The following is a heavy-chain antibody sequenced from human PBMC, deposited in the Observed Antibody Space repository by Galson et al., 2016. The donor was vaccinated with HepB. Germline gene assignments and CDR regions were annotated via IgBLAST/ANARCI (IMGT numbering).Heavy chain of an antibody. Sequence: QSGAEVKKPGESLKISCKGSGYRFTSYWIAWVRQMPGKGLEWMGTIYPGDSDVIYSPSFKSQVIISVDRSVGTAYLQWSRLEASDTAIYYCARRAQGYCSGGSCYFTDWGQGTLVTISA. J-gene: IGHJ4*02. CDR3: ARRAQGYCSGGSCYFTD. V-gene: IGHV5-51*01. CDR2: IYPGDSDV. CDR1: GYRFTSYW. D-gene: IGHD2-15*01.